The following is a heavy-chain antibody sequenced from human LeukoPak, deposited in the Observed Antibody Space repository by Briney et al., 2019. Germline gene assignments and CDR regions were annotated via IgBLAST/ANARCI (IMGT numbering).Heavy chain of an antibody. D-gene: IGHD3-9*01. Sequence: GGSLRLSCTVSGFTVSSNSMSWVRQAPGKGLEWVANIKQDGSETYYLDSVKGRFTISRDNSKNSLYLQMTSLRGEDTAVYYCAGLLRYFDWLSPWSDPWGQGTLVTVSS. CDR1: GFTVSSNS. V-gene: IGHV3-7*01. CDR2: IKQDGSET. J-gene: IGHJ5*02. CDR3: AGLLRYFDWLSPWSDP.